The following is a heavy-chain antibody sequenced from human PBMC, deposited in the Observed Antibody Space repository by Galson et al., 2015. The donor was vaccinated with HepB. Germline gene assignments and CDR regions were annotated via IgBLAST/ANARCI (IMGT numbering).Heavy chain of an antibody. V-gene: IGHV3-11*03. CDR3: ARRMQWVGGFDM. J-gene: IGHJ3*02. Sequence: SLRLSCAASGFAFSDYYMSWVRQAPGKGLEWVSYISSGSGYTDYADSVKGRFTISRDNAKNSLYLQMNSLKADETAVYYCARRMQWVGGFDMWGQGTMVTVSS. CDR2: ISSGSGYT. D-gene: IGHD6-19*01. CDR1: GFAFSDYY.